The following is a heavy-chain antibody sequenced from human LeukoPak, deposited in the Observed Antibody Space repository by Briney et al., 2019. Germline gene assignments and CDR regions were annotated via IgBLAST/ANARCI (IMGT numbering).Heavy chain of an antibody. CDR1: GGSISSYY. Sequence: SETLSLTCTVSGGSISSYYWSWIRQPPGKGLEWIGYIYYSGSTSYNPSLKSRVTISVDTSKNQFSLKLSSVTAADTAVYYCAREYYYDSSGLYGYWGQGTLVTVSS. CDR2: IYYSGST. J-gene: IGHJ4*02. D-gene: IGHD3-22*01. CDR3: AREYYYDSSGLYGY. V-gene: IGHV4-59*01.